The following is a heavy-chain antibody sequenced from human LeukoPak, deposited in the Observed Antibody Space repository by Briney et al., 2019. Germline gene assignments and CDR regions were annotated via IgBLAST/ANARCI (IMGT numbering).Heavy chain of an antibody. Sequence: GGSLRLSCAASGFTFSSYWMHWVRQAPGKGLVWVSRISSDGDTTNYADSVKGRFTISRDNAKNTLYLEMNSMRAEDTAVYYCGRVLYSWNDVVDYWGQGTLVTVSS. D-gene: IGHD1-20*01. CDR1: GFTFSSYW. J-gene: IGHJ4*02. V-gene: IGHV3-74*01. CDR3: GRVLYSWNDVVDY. CDR2: ISSDGDTT.